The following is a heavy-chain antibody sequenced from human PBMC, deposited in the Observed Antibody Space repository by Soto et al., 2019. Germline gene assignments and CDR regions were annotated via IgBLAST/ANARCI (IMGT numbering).Heavy chain of an antibody. J-gene: IGHJ4*02. D-gene: IGHD3-3*01. CDR1: GFSFGSYA. CDR2: ISGSDGKT. Sequence: LRLSCAASGFSFGSYALSWVRQAPGKGLEWVSTISGSDGKTFYTDSVKGRFSISRDTSQSTLYLQMNSLRADDTAMYYCARWSYLDYWGQGTRVTVSS. CDR3: ARWSYLDY. V-gene: IGHV3-23*01.